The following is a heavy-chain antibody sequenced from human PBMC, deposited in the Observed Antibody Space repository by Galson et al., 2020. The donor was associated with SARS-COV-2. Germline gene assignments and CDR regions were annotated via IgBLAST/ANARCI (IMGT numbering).Heavy chain of an antibody. CDR2: ISWDGGST. D-gene: IGHD1-20*01. J-gene: IGHJ4*02. V-gene: IGHV3-43D*03. CDR1: GFTFDDYA. CDR3: AKAGGPNNWNYVDY. Sequence: GGSLRLSCAASGFTFDDYAMHWVRQAPGKGLEWVSLISWDGGSTYYADSVKGRFTISRDNSKNSLYLQMNSLRAEDTALYYCAKAGGPNNWNYVDYWGQGTLVTVSS.